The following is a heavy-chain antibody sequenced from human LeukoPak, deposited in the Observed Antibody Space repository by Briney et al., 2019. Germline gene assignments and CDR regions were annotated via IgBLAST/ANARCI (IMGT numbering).Heavy chain of an antibody. V-gene: IGHV3-23*01. CDR3: AKLSWRAVLSDDFDY. Sequence: GGSLRLSCAASGFTFSTYAMSWVRQAPGKGLEWVSSISGSGGNTHYADSVKGRFTISRDNSKNTLYLQMNSLRAEDTAVYYCAKLSWRAVLSDDFDYWGQGTLVTVSS. CDR2: ISGSGGNT. CDR1: GFTFSTYA. D-gene: IGHD2-8*01. J-gene: IGHJ4*02.